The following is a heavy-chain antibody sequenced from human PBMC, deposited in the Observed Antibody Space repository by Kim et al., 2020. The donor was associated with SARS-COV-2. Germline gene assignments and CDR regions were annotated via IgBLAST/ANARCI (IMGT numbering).Heavy chain of an antibody. CDR3: ARGSVNLLL. CDR2: GSEK. Sequence: GSEKNYAGSVKGRFTISRDNAEKSVSLQMNSLRAEDTAIYYCARGSVNLLLWGQGNLVTVSS. V-gene: IGHV3-7*01. D-gene: IGHD1-26*01. J-gene: IGHJ4*02.